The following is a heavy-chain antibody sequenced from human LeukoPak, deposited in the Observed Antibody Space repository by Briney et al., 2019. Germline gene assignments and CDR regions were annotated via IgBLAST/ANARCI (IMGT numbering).Heavy chain of an antibody. CDR2: INHSGST. CDR3: ARGPFYYDSGGYYLTTPFDY. V-gene: IGHV4-34*01. Sequence: SETLSLTCAVYGGSFDGFYWSWIRQPPGKGLEWIGEINHSGSTDYNSSLKSRVTISVDTSKNQFSLKLSSVTAADTAVYYCARGPFYYDSGGYYLTTPFDYWGQGTLVTVSS. J-gene: IGHJ4*02. CDR1: GGSFDGFY. D-gene: IGHD3-22*01.